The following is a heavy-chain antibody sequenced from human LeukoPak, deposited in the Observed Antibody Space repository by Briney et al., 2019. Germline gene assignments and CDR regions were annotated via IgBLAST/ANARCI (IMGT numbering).Heavy chain of an antibody. V-gene: IGHV3-11*04. J-gene: IGHJ4*02. CDR1: GFTFSDYY. CDR2: ISSSGSTI. Sequence: GGSLRLSCAASGFTFSDYYMSWIRQAPGKGLEWVSYISSSGSTIYYGDSVKGRFTISRDNAKNTLYLQMNSLRVEDTAVYYCAGESSGWFFDYWGQGTLVTVSP. D-gene: IGHD6-19*01. CDR3: AGESSGWFFDY.